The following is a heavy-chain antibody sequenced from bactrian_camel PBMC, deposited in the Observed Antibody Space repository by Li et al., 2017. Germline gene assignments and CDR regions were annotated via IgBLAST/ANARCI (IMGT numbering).Heavy chain of an antibody. J-gene: IGHJ4*01. Sequence: VQLVESGGASVQRGGSLRLSCAATGYTRSRFCMAWFRQAPGNECEVVSTISIDGTIDYADSVKGRFTISQDNDKNTMYLQMNNLKPEDTAVYYCVADPAGTERYCQRHLGAPGDDFARVGQGTQVTVS. CDR2: ISIDGTI. D-gene: IGHD6*01. CDR1: GYTRSRFC. V-gene: IGHV3S67*01.